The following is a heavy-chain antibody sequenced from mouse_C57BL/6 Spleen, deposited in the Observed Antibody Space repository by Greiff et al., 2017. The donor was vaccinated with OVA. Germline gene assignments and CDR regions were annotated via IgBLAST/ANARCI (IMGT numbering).Heavy chain of an antibody. CDR1: GYSITSGYY. V-gene: IGHV3-6*01. J-gene: IGHJ2*01. CDR3: ARSSISYDFDY. D-gene: IGHD2-4*01. CDR2: ISYDGSN. Sequence: VQLKESGPGLVKPSQSLSLTCSVTGYSITSGYYWNWIRQFPGNKLEWMGYISYDGSNNYNPSLKNRISITRDTSKNQFFLKLNSVTTEDTATYYCARSSISYDFDYWGQGTTLTVSS.